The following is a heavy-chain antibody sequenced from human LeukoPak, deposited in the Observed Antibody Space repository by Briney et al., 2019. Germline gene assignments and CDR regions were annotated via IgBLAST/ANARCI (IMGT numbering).Heavy chain of an antibody. CDR3: ARWDSSEDY. D-gene: IGHD3-22*01. J-gene: IGHJ4*02. V-gene: IGHV4-38-2*01. CDR2: IYHSGST. Sequence: SETLSLTCAVSGYSISSGYYCGWIRRPPGKGLEWIGSIYHSGSTYYNPSLKSRVTISVDTSKNQFSLKLSSVTAADTAVYYCARWDSSEDYWGQGTLVTVSS. CDR1: GYSISSGYY.